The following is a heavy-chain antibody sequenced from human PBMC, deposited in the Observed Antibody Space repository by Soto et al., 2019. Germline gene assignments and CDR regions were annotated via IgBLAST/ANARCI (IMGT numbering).Heavy chain of an antibody. CDR2: ISGSGGST. CDR1: GFTFSSYA. CDR3: AKRGNRITMVRGVIAKIGYFDY. D-gene: IGHD3-10*01. V-gene: IGHV3-23*01. J-gene: IGHJ4*02. Sequence: VQLLESGGGLVQPGGSLRLSCAASGFTFSSYAMSWVRQAPGKGLEWVSAISGSGGSTYYADSVKGRFTISRDNSKNTLYLQMNSLRAEDTAVYYCAKRGNRITMVRGVIAKIGYFDYWGQGTLVTVSS.